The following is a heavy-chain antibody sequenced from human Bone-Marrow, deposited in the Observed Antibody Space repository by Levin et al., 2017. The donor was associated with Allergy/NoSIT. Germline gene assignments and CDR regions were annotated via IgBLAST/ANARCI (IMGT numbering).Heavy chain of an antibody. CDR2: ISGSGGGT. J-gene: IGHJ6*02. V-gene: IGHV3-23*01. Sequence: GGSLRLSCAGSGFTFSSYAMNWVRQAPGKGLEWVSGISGSGGGTYYADSVKGRLTVSRDNSENMLYLQINSLRAEDTAVYYCAKTIRGYYYFRMDVWGQGTTVTVSS. CDR1: GFTFSSYA. CDR3: AKTIRGYYYFRMDV. D-gene: IGHD3-10*01.